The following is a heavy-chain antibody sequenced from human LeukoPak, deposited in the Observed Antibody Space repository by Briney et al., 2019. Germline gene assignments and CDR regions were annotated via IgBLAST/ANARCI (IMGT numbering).Heavy chain of an antibody. CDR1: GYTFTGYY. CDR3: AGDSESVVPAAPYYYYMDV. CDR2: INPNNGGT. V-gene: IGHV1-2*02. D-gene: IGHD2-2*01. J-gene: IGHJ6*03. Sequence: ASVKVFCKASGYTFTGYYMHWVGQAPGQGLEWMGWINPNNGGTNYAQKFQGRVTMTMDTSISTAYMELSRLRSDDTAVYYCAGDSESVVPAAPYYYYMDVWGKGTTVTVSS.